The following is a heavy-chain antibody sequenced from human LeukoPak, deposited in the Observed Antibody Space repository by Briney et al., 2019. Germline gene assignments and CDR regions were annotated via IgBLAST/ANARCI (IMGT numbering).Heavy chain of an antibody. J-gene: IGHJ6*02. CDR1: GGSLSSSSYY. Sequence: PSETLSLTCTVSGGSLSSSSYYWGWIRQPPGTGLEWIGSIYYSGSTYYNPSLKSRVTISVDTSKNQFSLKLSSVTAADTAVYYCASTASDCSSTSCYWGRYYYYGMDVWGQGTTVTVSS. V-gene: IGHV4-39*01. D-gene: IGHD2-2*01. CDR2: IYYSGST. CDR3: ASTASDCSSTSCYWGRYYYYGMDV.